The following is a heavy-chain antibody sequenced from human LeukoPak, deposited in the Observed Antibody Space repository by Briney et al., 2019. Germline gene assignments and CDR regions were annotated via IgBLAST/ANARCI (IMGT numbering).Heavy chain of an antibody. CDR1: GGSISSSNW. CDR2: IYHSGST. Sequence: SETLSLTCAVSGGSISSSNWWSWVRQPPGKGLECIGEIYHSGSTNYNPSLKSRVTISVDKSKNQFSLKLSSVTAADTAVYYCARVPGLGSSGYPRGWFDPWGQGTLVTVSS. J-gene: IGHJ5*02. D-gene: IGHD3-22*01. V-gene: IGHV4-4*02. CDR3: ARVPGLGSSGYPRGWFDP.